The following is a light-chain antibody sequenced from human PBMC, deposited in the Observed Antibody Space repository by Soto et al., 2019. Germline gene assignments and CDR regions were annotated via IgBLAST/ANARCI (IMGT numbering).Light chain of an antibody. CDR3: SSYTDSGTLV. CDR2: EVS. CDR1: NTDVGAYNY. Sequence: QFVLSQPVSVSGSPGQSITISCTGTNTDVGAYNYVSWYQQHPGKAPKLMIYEVSNRPSGFSDRFSGSKSGNTASLTISGLQAEDEADYYCSSYTDSGTLVFGAGTKVTVL. V-gene: IGLV2-14*01. J-gene: IGLJ1*01.